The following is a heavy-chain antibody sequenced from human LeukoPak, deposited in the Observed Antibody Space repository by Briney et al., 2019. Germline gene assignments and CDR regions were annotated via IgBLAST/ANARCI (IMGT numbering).Heavy chain of an antibody. CDR2: IYGSGST. Sequence: SETLSLTCTVSGGSISSSYWSWIRQPPGMGLEWIGYIYGSGSTNYNPSLKSRVTISVDTSKNLFSLKLSSVTAADTAVYYCARLQYTGSYYPDYWGQGILVTVSS. CDR1: GGSISSSY. J-gene: IGHJ4*02. CDR3: ARLQYTGSYYPDY. D-gene: IGHD1-26*01. V-gene: IGHV4-59*08.